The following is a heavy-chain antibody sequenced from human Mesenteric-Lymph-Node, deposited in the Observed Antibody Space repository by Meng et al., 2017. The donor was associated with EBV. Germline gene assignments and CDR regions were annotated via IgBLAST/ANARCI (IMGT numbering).Heavy chain of an antibody. V-gene: IGHV4-39*01. J-gene: IGHJ1*01. D-gene: IGHD3-9*01. CDR2: IYYSGST. CDR3: ARINYDILTGYYKGYFQH. CDR1: GGSISSSSYY. Sequence: QLQLQESGPGRVKPSETLSLTCTVSGGSISSSSYYWGWIRQPPGKGLEWIGSIYYSGSTYYNPSLKSRVTISVDTSKNQFSLKLSSVTAADTAVYYCARINYDILTGYYKGYFQHWGQGTLVTVSS.